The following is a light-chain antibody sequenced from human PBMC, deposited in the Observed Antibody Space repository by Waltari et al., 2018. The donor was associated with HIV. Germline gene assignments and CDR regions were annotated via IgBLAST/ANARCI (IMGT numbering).Light chain of an antibody. CDR1: SRDIWTYNY. J-gene: IGLJ2*01. CDR2: EVS. V-gene: IGLV2-14*01. CDR3: SSYTSSSVV. Sequence: QSALTQPASVSGSPGQSITISCTGTSRDIWTYNYVSWYQQHPDKAPKLLIYEVSNRPSGVSNRFSGSKSGNTASLTISGLQAEDEADYYCSSYTSSSVVFGGGTKLTVL.